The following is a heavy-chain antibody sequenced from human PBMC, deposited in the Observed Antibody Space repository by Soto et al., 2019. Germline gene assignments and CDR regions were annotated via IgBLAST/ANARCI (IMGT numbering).Heavy chain of an antibody. Sequence: ASVKVSCKASGYTLTSHYIHWVRQAPGQGLEWMGIISPGGVSKTYAQEFQGRITMTRDTSTSTVYMELSSLRSQDTAVYYCARAPSWHGLDVWGQGTTVTVSS. CDR3: ARAPSWHGLDV. V-gene: IGHV1-46*01. J-gene: IGHJ6*02. CDR1: GYTLTSHY. CDR2: ISPGGVSK.